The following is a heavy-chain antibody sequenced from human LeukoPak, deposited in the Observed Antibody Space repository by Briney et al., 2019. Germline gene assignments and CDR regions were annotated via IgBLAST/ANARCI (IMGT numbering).Heavy chain of an antibody. D-gene: IGHD2-15*01. V-gene: IGHV1-69*06. CDR3: ASQECSGGSCYSASDY. CDR1: GGTFSSYA. Sequence: SVKVSCKASGGTFSSYAISWVRQAPGQGLEWVGGIIPIFGTANYAQKFQGRVTITADKSTSTAYMELSSLRSEDTAVYYCASQECSGGSCYSASDYWGQGTLVTVSS. CDR2: IIPIFGTA. J-gene: IGHJ4*02.